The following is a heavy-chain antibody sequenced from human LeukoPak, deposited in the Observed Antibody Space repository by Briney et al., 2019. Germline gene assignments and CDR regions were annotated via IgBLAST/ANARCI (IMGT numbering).Heavy chain of an antibody. CDR2: ISWDGGST. V-gene: IGHV3-43D*03. Sequence: PGGSLRLSCAASGFTFDDYAMHWVRQAPGKGLEWVSLISWDGGSTYYADSVKGRFTISRDNSKNSLYLQMNSLRAEDTAVYYCARVRGAVAVDYWGHGSLVTVSS. D-gene: IGHD6-19*01. CDR3: ARVRGAVAVDY. CDR1: GFTFDDYA. J-gene: IGHJ4*01.